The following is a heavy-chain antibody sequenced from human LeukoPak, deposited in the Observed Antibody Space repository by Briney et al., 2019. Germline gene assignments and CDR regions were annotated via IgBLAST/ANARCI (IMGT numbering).Heavy chain of an antibody. CDR2: IIPIFGTA. Sequence: SVKVSCKASGGTFSSYAISWVRQAPGQGLEWMGGIIPIFGTANYAQKFQGRVTITADESTSTAYMELSSLRSEDTAVYYCARVTLVVPAAMTPWGQGTLVTVSS. V-gene: IGHV1-69*13. CDR3: ARVTLVVPAAMTP. CDR1: GGTFSSYA. J-gene: IGHJ5*02. D-gene: IGHD2-2*01.